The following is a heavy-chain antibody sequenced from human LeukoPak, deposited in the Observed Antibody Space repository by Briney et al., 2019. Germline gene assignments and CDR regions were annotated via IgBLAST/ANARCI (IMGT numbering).Heavy chain of an antibody. Sequence: GGSLRLSCAASGLTFTSYAMSWVRQAPGKGLEWVSAISGSGDSTYYADSVKGRFTISRDNSENTLYLQMNSLRAEDTAVYYCAKEDGYTYGTRSVYWGQGTLVTVSS. D-gene: IGHD5-18*01. CDR2: ISGSGDST. V-gene: IGHV3-23*01. J-gene: IGHJ4*02. CDR1: GLTFTSYA. CDR3: AKEDGYTYGTRSVY.